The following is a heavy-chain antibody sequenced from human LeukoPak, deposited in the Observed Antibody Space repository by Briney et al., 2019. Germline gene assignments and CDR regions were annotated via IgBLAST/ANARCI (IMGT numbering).Heavy chain of an antibody. CDR3: AREVGSGWYYFGY. V-gene: IGHV1-18*01. J-gene: IGHJ4*02. Sequence: ASVKVSCKASGFKFTNFNFNWVRQAPGQGLEWMGWISVHNGNTNYGQKFQGRVTLTTDTSTNTVYMELRSLRSDDTAIYYCAREVGSGWYYFGYWGQGTLVTVSS. D-gene: IGHD6-19*01. CDR2: ISVHNGNT. CDR1: GFKFTNFN.